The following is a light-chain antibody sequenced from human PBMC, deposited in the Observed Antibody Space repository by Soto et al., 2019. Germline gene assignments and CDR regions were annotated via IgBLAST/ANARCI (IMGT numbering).Light chain of an antibody. CDR2: GNS. J-gene: IGLJ2*01. CDR1: SSNIGAGYD. V-gene: IGLV1-40*01. CDR3: QSYDSSLSGSAVV. Sequence: QSVLTLPPSVSGAPGQRVTISCTGSSSNIGAGYDVHWYQQLPGTAPKLLIYGNSNRPSGVPDRFSGSKSGTSASLAITGLQAEDEADYYCQSYDSSLSGSAVVFGAGTKVTVL.